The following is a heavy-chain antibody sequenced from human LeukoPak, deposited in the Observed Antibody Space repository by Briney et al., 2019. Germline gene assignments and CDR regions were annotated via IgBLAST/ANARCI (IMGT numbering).Heavy chain of an antibody. V-gene: IGHV3-21*01. CDR3: ARANVDTADLDY. Sequence: PGGSLRLSCAASGFTFSSYSMNWVRQAPGKGLEWVSSISGSSNYIYYADSVKGRFTVSRDNAKNSLYLQMNSLRAEDTAVYYCARANVDTADLDYWGQGTLVTVSS. CDR2: ISGSSNYI. J-gene: IGHJ4*02. D-gene: IGHD5-18*01. CDR1: GFTFSSYS.